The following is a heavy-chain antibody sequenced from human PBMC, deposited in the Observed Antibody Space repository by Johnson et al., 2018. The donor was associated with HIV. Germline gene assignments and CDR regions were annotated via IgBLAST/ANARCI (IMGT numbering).Heavy chain of an antibody. J-gene: IGHJ3*02. CDR2: IKSKTDGGTT. CDR3: TTCSRSGAFDI. Sequence: EVQLVESGGGLVQPGGSLRLSCAVSGFSFRNYWMEWVRQAPGKGLEWVGRIKSKTDGGTTDYAAPVKGRFTISRDDSKNTLYLQMNSLKTEDTAVYYCTTCSRSGAFDIWGQGTMVTVSS. D-gene: IGHD6-13*01. V-gene: IGHV3-15*01. CDR1: GFSFRNYW.